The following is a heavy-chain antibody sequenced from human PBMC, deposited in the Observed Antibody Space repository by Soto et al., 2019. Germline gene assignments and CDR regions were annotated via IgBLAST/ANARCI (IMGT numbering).Heavy chain of an antibody. V-gene: IGHV1-18*01. J-gene: IGHJ4*02. CDR1: GYTFTRYY. Sequence: QVQLVQSGAEVKKPGASVKVSCMASGYTFTRYYINWVRQAPGQGLEWMGWVSAYNGNTHYEQKLQGRVTLTTDTSKGTGYMGLRGLGSDGKGRQFFGGGRQWEFLGGYWGQGTLVTVSS. CDR2: VSAYNGNT. CDR3: GGGRQWEFLGGY. D-gene: IGHD3-16*01.